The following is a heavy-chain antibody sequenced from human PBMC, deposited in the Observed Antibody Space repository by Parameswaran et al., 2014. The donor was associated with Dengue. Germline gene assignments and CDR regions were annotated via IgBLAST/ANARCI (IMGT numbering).Heavy chain of an antibody. CDR3: ARDLMPCGGDCPTLYYYYGMDV. D-gene: IGHD2-21*02. V-gene: IGHV1-46*01. J-gene: IGHJ6*02. CDR2: INPSGGST. Sequence: WVRQAPGQGLEWMGIINPSGGSTSYAQKFQGRVTMTRDTSTSTVYMELSSLRSEDTAVYYCARDLMPCGGDCPTLYYYYGMDVWGQGTTVTVSS.